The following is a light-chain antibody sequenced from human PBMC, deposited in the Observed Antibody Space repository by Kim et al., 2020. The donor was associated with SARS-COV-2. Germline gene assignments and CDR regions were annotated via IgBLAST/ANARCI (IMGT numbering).Light chain of an antibody. Sequence: PGQRVTISCSGSRSNIGSYAVNWYQQFPGKAPKLLIYGNDERPSEVPDRFSASKSGTSASLAISGLRSEDEADYYCASWDDSLNGLFGGGTQLTVL. CDR3: ASWDDSLNGL. J-gene: IGLJ2*01. V-gene: IGLV1-44*01. CDR2: GND. CDR1: RSNIGSYA.